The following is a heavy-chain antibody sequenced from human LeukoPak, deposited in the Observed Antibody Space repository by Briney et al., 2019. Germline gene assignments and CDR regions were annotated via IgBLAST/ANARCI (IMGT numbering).Heavy chain of an antibody. D-gene: IGHD1-1*01. V-gene: IGHV3-21*01. CDR3: SSSARPRTGTGLMCFSY. Sequence: PGWSLRLSCAASGFIFDSHSMNWVRQAPGKGLEGVSSISSSGAYIYYADSVRGRFTISRDNADNSFYLHMNSLRGEEAAVYFGSSSARPRTGTGLMCFSYWGQGALVTVSS. CDR2: ISSSGAYI. CDR1: GFIFDSHS. J-gene: IGHJ4*02.